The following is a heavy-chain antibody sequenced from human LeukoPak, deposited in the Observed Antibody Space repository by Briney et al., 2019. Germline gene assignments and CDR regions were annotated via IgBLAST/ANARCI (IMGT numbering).Heavy chain of an antibody. Sequence: ASVKVSCKASGYTLTSYYMHWVRQAPGQGLEWMGIINPSGGSTSYAQKFQGRVTMTRDTSTSTVYMELSSLRSENTAVYYCARDAPDHFDYWGQGTLVTVSS. CDR2: INPSGGST. J-gene: IGHJ4*02. CDR3: ARDAPDHFDY. V-gene: IGHV1-46*01. D-gene: IGHD2-2*01. CDR1: GYTLTSYY.